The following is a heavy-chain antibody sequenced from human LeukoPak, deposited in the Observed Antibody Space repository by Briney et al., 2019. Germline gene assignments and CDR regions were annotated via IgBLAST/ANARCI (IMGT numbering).Heavy chain of an antibody. CDR3: ARVRITMVRGAPAYFDY. J-gene: IGHJ4*02. D-gene: IGHD3-10*01. Sequence: SETLSLTXTVSGYSISSGCYWGWIRQPPGKGLEWIGSIYHSGSTYYNPSLKSRVTISVDTSKNQFSLKLSSVTAADTAVYYCARVRITMVRGAPAYFDYWGQGTLVTVSS. CDR1: GYSISSGCY. V-gene: IGHV4-38-2*02. CDR2: IYHSGST.